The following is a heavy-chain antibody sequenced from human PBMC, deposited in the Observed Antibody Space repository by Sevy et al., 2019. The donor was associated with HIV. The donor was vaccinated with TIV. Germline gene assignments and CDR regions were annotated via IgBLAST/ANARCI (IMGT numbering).Heavy chain of an antibody. CDR2: IKSKTDGGTT. J-gene: IGHJ4*02. CDR3: TTGAYYYDSGGYRGFDY. CDR1: GFTFNNAW. D-gene: IGHD3-22*01. V-gene: IGHV3-15*01. Sequence: GGSLRLSCAASGFTFNNAWMIWVRQAPGKGLEWVGRIKSKTDGGTTDYAAPVKGRFTISRDDSKNTLYLQMNSLKTEDTAMYYCTTGAYYYDSGGYRGFDYWGQGTLVTVSS.